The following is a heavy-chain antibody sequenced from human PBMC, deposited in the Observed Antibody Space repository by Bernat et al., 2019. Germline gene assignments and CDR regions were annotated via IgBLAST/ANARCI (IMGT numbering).Heavy chain of an antibody. D-gene: IGHD3-16*02. CDR3: ARDELYDYVWGSYRDNDAFDI. CDR1: GYTFTSYG. CDR2: ISAYNGNT. J-gene: IGHJ3*02. Sequence: QVQLVQSGAEVKKPGASVKVSCKASGYTFTSYGISWVRQAPGQGLEWMGGISAYNGNTNYAQKLQGRVTMTTDTSTSTAYMELSSLRSDDTAVYYCARDELYDYVWGSYRDNDAFDIWGQGTMVTVSS. V-gene: IGHV1-18*01.